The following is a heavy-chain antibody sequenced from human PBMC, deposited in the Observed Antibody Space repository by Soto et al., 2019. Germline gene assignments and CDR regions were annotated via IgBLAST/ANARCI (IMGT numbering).Heavy chain of an antibody. V-gene: IGHV3-30*18. CDR1: GFTFSAFG. CDR3: AKGPIRFPAHGDNADSSYGMDV. J-gene: IGHJ6*02. Sequence: QMKLVESGGGGVQPGTSLRLSCVASGFTFSAFGMHWVRQAPGKGLEWVAISSYGGSNKYYGDSVQGRFTISRDNSRDTLYMHMNSLRDEDTTVYYCAKGPIRFPAHGDNADSSYGMDVCGQATTVTASS. CDR2: SSYGGSNK. D-gene: IGHD4-17*01.